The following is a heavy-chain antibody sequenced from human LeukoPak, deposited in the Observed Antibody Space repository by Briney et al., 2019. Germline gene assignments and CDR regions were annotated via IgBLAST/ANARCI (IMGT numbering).Heavy chain of an antibody. D-gene: IGHD6-13*01. CDR2: IYPAGSDT. V-gene: IGHV5-51*01. Sequence: GESLKISCTGSGYTFANSWIGWVRQKPGKGLEWMGNIYPAGSDTRYSPSFQGQVTISADKSITTAYLQWSTLKASDTALYYCARPLDSSTSTCAFDLWGQGTMVTVSS. CDR3: ARPLDSSTSTCAFDL. J-gene: IGHJ3*01. CDR1: GYTFANSW.